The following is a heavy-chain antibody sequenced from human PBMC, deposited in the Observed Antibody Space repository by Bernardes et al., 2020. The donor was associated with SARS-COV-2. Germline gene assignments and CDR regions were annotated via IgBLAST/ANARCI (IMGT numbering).Heavy chain of an antibody. CDR2: INHSGTT. CDR3: ARGRGSMDF. D-gene: IGHD1-26*01. Sequence: SETLTLTCAVFGGSFSRYYWTWIRQPPGKGLEWVGEINHSGTTNYNVSLNSRVTISMDTSNNQVSLKLRSLTAADTGVYYCARGRGSMDFWGKGTTVTVS. J-gene: IGHJ6*03. CDR1: GGSFSRYY. V-gene: IGHV4-34*01.